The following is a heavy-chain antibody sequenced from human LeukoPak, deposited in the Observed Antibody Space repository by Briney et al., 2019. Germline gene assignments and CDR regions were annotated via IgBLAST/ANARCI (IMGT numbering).Heavy chain of an antibody. V-gene: IGHV4-59*01. CDR2: IYYSGST. J-gene: IGHJ4*02. Sequence: SETLSLTCTVSGGSISSYYWSWIRQPPGKGLEWIGYIYYSGSTNYNPSLKSRVTISVDTSKNQFSLKLSSVTAADTAVYYCARETAITERAFDYRGQGTLVTVSS. CDR1: GGSISSYY. D-gene: IGHD5-18*01. CDR3: ARETAITERAFDY.